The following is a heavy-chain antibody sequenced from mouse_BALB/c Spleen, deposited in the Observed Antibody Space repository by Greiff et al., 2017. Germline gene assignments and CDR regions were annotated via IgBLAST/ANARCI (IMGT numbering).Heavy chain of an antibody. D-gene: IGHD2-4*01. J-gene: IGHJ2*01. CDR2: INPSSGYT. CDR3: ARRKTYYDYDVGYFDD. V-gene: IGHV1-4*01. Sequence: VQLVESGAELARPGASVKMSCKASGYTFTSYTMHWVKQRPGQGLEWIGYINPSSGYTNYNQKFKDKATLTADKSSSTAYMQLSSLTSEDSAVYYCARRKTYYDYDVGYFDDWGQGTTLTVSS. CDR1: GYTFTSYT.